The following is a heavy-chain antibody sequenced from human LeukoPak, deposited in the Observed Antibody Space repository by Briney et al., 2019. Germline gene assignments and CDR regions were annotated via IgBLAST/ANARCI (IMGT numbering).Heavy chain of an antibody. Sequence: GASVKVSCKASGYTFTSYGISWVRQAPGQGLEWMGWISAYNGNTNYAQKLQGRVTMTTDTSTSTAYMELRSLRSDDTAVHYCARGEYSGSYRQLYYFDYWGQGTLVTVSS. J-gene: IGHJ4*02. CDR1: GYTFTSYG. CDR3: ARGEYSGSYRQLYYFDY. CDR2: ISAYNGNT. D-gene: IGHD1-26*01. V-gene: IGHV1-18*01.